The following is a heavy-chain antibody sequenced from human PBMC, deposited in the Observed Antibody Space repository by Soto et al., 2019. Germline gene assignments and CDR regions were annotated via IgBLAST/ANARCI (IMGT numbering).Heavy chain of an antibody. D-gene: IGHD2-15*01. CDR2: IYNGVTT. J-gene: IGHJ4*02. CDR3: ARGACSGGSCYFNYFDY. V-gene: IGHV4-59*01. CDR1: GGSISSYY. Sequence: SETLSLTCTVSGGSISSYYWSWIRQPPGRGLEWIGYIYNGVTTNYNPSLKSRVTISVDTSKNQFSVKLTSVTAADTAVYYCARGACSGGSCYFNYFDYWGQGTLVTVSS.